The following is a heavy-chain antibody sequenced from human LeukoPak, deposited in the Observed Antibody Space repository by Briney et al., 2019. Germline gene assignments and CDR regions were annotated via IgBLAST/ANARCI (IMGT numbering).Heavy chain of an antibody. J-gene: IGHJ4*02. D-gene: IGHD3-16*01. Sequence: GASVKVSCKASGYTFTSYGISWVRQAPGQGLEWMGWISAYNGNTNYAQKLQGRVTMTTDTSTSTAYMELSSLRSEDTAVYYCASYVGSLYYFDYWGQGTLVTVSS. CDR2: ISAYNGNT. CDR1: GYTFTSYG. CDR3: ASYVGSLYYFDY. V-gene: IGHV1-18*01.